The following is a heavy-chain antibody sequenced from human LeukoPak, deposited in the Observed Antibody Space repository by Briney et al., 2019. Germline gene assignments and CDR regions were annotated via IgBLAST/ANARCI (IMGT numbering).Heavy chain of an antibody. CDR3: ASPSSGWGLFDY. CDR1: GYTFTGYY. CDR2: INPNSGGK. V-gene: IGHV1-2*02. D-gene: IGHD6-19*01. Sequence: ASVKVSCKASGYTFTGYYMHWVRQAPGQGLEWMGWINPNSGGKNYAQKFQGRVTMTRDTSISTAYMELSRLRSDDTAVYYCASPSSGWGLFDYWGQGTLVTVSS. J-gene: IGHJ4*02.